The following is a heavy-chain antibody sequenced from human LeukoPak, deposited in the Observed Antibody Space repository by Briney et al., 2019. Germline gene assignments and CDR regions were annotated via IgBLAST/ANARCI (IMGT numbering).Heavy chain of an antibody. J-gene: IGHJ6*02. Sequence: PSETLSLTCTVSGDSISTYYWSWIRQPPGKGLEWIGYIYYSGSTNYNPSLKRRVTISVDTSKNQFSLKLSSVTAADTAVYYCASGSSTVKYYYGIDVWGQGTTVTVSS. CDR3: ASGSSTVKYYYGIDV. CDR1: GDSISTYY. CDR2: IYYSGST. D-gene: IGHD4-17*01. V-gene: IGHV4-59*08.